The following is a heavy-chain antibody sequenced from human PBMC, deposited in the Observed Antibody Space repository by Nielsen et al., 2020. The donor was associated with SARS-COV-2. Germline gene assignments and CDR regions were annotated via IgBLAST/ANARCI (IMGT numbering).Heavy chain of an antibody. V-gene: IGHV2-5*02. CDR2: IYWDDDK. D-gene: IGHD3-9*01. J-gene: IGHJ4*02. Sequence: SGPTLVKPTQTLTLTCTFSGFSLSTSGVGVGWIRQPPGKALEWLALIYWDDDKRYSPSLKSRLTITKDTSKNQVVLTMTNMDPVDTATYYCTLEIYDILTGYYTPFDYWGQGTLVTVSS. CDR1: GFSLSTSGVG. CDR3: TLEIYDILTGYYTPFDY.